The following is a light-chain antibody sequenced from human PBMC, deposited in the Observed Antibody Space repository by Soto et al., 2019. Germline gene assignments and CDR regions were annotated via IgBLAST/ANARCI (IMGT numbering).Light chain of an antibody. CDR3: QSYDSSLSVV. Sequence: QSVLTQPPSVSGAPGQRVTISCTGSSPNIGAGYDVHWYQQLPGTAPKLLIYGDSNRPSGVPDRFSGSKSGTSASLAITGLQAEDAADYYCQSYDSSLSVVFGGGTQLTVL. V-gene: IGLV1-40*01. J-gene: IGLJ2*01. CDR2: GDS. CDR1: SPNIGAGYD.